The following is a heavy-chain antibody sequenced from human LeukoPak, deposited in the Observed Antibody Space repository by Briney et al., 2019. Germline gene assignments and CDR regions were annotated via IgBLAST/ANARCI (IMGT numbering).Heavy chain of an antibody. Sequence: GASVKVSCKASGYTFTSYDINWVRQATGQGLEWMGWMNPNSGNTGYAQKFQGRVTMTRDTSISTAYMELSRLRSDDTAVYYCARGLGYCSSTSCYEVDYYYYGMDVWGQGTTVTVSS. CDR1: GYTFTSYD. D-gene: IGHD2-2*01. CDR3: ARGLGYCSSTSCYEVDYYYYGMDV. J-gene: IGHJ6*02. CDR2: MNPNSGNT. V-gene: IGHV1-8*01.